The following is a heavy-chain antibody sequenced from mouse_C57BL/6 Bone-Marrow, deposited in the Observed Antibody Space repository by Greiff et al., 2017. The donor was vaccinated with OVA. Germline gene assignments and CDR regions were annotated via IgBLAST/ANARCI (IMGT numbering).Heavy chain of an antibody. CDR2: ISNGGGST. D-gene: IGHD2-4*01. CDR3: ARGGDYDEGDY. Sequence: DVMLVESGGGLVQPGGSLKLSCAASGFTFSDYYMYWVRQTPEKRLEWVAYISNGGGSTYYPVTVKGRFTISRDNAKNTLYLQMSRLKSEDTAMYYCARGGDYDEGDYWGQGTTLTVSS. CDR1: GFTFSDYY. V-gene: IGHV5-12*01. J-gene: IGHJ2*01.